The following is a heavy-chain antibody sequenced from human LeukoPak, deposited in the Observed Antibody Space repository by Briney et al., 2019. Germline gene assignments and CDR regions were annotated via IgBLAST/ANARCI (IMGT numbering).Heavy chain of an antibody. CDR2: ISSSSSTI. CDR3: ARDWVYDSSGAYGMDV. CDR1: GFTFSSYS. V-gene: IGHV3-48*04. D-gene: IGHD3-22*01. J-gene: IGHJ6*02. Sequence: GGSLRLSCAASGFTFSSYSMNWVRQAPGKGLEWVSYISSSSSTIYYADSVKGRFAISRDNAKNSLYLQMNSLRAEDTAVYYCARDWVYDSSGAYGMDVWGQGTTVTVSS.